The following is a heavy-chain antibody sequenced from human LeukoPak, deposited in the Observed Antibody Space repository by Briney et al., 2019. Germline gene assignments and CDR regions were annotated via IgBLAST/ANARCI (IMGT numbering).Heavy chain of an antibody. CDR2: ISAYNGNT. J-gene: IGHJ4*02. CDR1: GYTFTSYG. CDR3: ARAGYYDSSGYPRDY. Sequence: ASVKVSCKASGYTFTSYGISWVRQAPGQGLEWMGWISAYNGNTNYAQKLQGRVTMTTDTSTSTAYMELRSLRSDDTAVYYCARAGYYDSSGYPRDYWGQGTLVTVSS. D-gene: IGHD3-22*01. V-gene: IGHV1-18*01.